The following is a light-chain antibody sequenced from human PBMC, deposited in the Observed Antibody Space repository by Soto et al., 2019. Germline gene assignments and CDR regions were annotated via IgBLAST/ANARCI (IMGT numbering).Light chain of an antibody. J-gene: IGKJ3*01. Sequence: DIQMTQSPSTLSASVGDRVTITCRASQSINSWLAWYQQKPGKAPNLLIYKASSLESGVPSRFSGSGSGTEFTLTISSLQPDDLATYYCQQYNSYPFTFGPGTKVDIK. V-gene: IGKV1-5*03. CDR1: QSINSW. CDR3: QQYNSYPFT. CDR2: KAS.